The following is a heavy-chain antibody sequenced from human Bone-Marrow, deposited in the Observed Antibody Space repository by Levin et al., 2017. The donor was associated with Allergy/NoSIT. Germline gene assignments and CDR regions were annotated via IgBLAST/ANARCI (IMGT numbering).Heavy chain of an antibody. D-gene: IGHD6-13*01. V-gene: IGHV4-39*07. Sequence: SQTLSLTCTVSGGSISSATHYWAWIRQPPGKGLEWIGSFYSSGSSYTYHNASLKSRLTISEDASKSQVSLTLVSVTAADTAVYYCARGRRLTSAGTGNWFDLWCQGTLVTVSS. CDR1: GGSISSATHY. CDR2: FYSSGSSYT. J-gene: IGHJ5*02. CDR3: ARGRRLTSAGTGNWFDL.